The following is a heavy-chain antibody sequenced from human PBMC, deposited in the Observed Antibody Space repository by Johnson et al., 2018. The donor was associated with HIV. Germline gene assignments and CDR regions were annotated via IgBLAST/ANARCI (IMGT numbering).Heavy chain of an antibody. D-gene: IGHD3-22*01. V-gene: IGHV3-30*14. Sequence: QEKLVESGGGVVQPGTSLRLSCTASGFAFSSYALHWVRQAPGKGLEWVAVISYDGRYAYYADSVKGRFTSSRDNSKNTLYLQMNSRRAEDPAVYYCARGLRSGIVVVYDAFDIWGQGTMVTVSS. CDR1: GFAFSSYA. J-gene: IGHJ3*02. CDR2: ISYDGRYA. CDR3: ARGLRSGIVVVYDAFDI.